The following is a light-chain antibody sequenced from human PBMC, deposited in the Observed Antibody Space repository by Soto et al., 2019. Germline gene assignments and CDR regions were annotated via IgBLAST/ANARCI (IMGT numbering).Light chain of an antibody. CDR2: KAS. V-gene: IGKV1-5*03. J-gene: IGKJ1*01. CDR1: QDISRW. Sequence: DIPMTQSPSTLSASVGDRVTITCRASQDISRWLAWYQQKPGKAPKLLIYKASSLERGVPSRFSGSGSGTEFTLTISSLQPDDFATYYCQQYNTYWTFGQGTKVEIK. CDR3: QQYNTYWT.